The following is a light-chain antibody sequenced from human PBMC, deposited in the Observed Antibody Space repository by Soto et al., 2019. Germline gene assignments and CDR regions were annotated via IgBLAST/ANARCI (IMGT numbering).Light chain of an antibody. V-gene: IGKV1-39*01. CDR3: QQNYSTPRA. CDR2: AAS. Sequence: DIQMTQSPFSLSASVGDRVTITCRASQSISSDLNWYQQKPGKAPNLLIYAASTLESGVPSRFSGSGSGTDFTLHISSLQREDFATYYCQQNYSTPRAFGGGTKVEIK. CDR1: QSISSD. J-gene: IGKJ4*01.